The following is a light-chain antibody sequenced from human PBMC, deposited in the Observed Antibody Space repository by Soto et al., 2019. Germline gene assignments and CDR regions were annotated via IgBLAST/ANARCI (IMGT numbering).Light chain of an antibody. CDR2: AAS. CDR3: KQLISYPIT. CDR1: QDISNY. J-gene: IGKJ5*01. Sequence: EIQLSKSLSFVSATEEDRVTVTCRASQDISNYLAWYQQKPGEGPKLLIYAASTLQSGVPSRFSGSGSGTEFTLTISILQPEDCATYYSKQLISYPITFGQGTRLAIK. V-gene: IGKV1-9*01.